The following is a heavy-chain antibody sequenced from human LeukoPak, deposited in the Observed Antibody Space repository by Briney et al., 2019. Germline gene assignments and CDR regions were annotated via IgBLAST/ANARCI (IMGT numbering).Heavy chain of an antibody. CDR1: GYVFIDYA. Sequence: GASVKVSCKASGYVFIDYATNWVRQAPGQGLEWMGWINTNTGNPTYAQGFTGRFVFSLDTSVSTAYLQISSLKAEDTAVYYCARDRWFGELSDWYFDLWGRGTLVTVSS. V-gene: IGHV7-4-1*02. J-gene: IGHJ2*01. D-gene: IGHD3-10*01. CDR3: ARDRWFGELSDWYFDL. CDR2: INTNTGNP.